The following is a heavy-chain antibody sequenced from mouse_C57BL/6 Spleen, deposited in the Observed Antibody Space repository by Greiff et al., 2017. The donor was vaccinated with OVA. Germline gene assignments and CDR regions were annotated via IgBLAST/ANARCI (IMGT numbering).Heavy chain of an antibody. CDR2: IHPNSGST. CDR1: GYTFTSYW. D-gene: IGHD4-1*02. V-gene: IGHV1-64*01. CDR3: ARSPQLGLYCDY. J-gene: IGHJ2*01. Sequence: VQLQQPGAELVKPGASVKLSCKASGYTFTSYWMHWVKQRPGQGLEWIGMIHPNSGSTNYNEKFKSKATLTVDKSSSTAYMQLSSLTSEDSAVYYCARSPQLGLYCDYWGQGTTLTVSS.